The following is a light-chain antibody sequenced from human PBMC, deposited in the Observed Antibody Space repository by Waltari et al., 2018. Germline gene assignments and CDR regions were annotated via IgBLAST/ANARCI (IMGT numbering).Light chain of an antibody. CDR3: SSVDSSFKGL. V-gene: IGLV3-10*01. CDR2: GDN. J-gene: IGLJ1*01. CDR1: TLPRKF. Sequence: SYELTQPPSVSVSPGQTARITCYGETLPRKFAYWYQQKSGPAPVLVIFGDNKRPPGIPGRSSGSISGTTATLTSSGAQVEDEADYYCSSVDSSFKGLFGAGTKVTVL.